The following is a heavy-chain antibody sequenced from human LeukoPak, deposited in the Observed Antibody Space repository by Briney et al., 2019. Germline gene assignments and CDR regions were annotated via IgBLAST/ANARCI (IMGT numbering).Heavy chain of an antibody. J-gene: IGHJ4*02. CDR2: AYYSGST. CDR1: GGSIRSYF. D-gene: IGHD2-2*01. CDR3: ARRPAGTSHFDY. Sequence: SETLSLTCTVSGGSIRSYFWSWIRQPPGKGLEWIGYAYYSGSTNYNPYLKSRVTISVDTSKKQFSLKLSSVTAADTAVYYCARRPAGTSHFDYWGQGTLVTVSS. V-gene: IGHV4-59*08.